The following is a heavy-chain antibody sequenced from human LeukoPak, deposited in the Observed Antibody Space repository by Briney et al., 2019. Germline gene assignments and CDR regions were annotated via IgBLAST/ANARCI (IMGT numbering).Heavy chain of an antibody. CDR1: GITLSNYG. CDR2: ISDRGSRT. D-gene: IGHD3-22*01. J-gene: IGHJ4*02. V-gene: IGHV3-23*01. CDR3: AKRGVVIRVILVGFHKEAFYFDS. Sequence: GGSLRLSCAVSGITLSNYGMSWVRQAPGKGLEWVAGISDRGSRTNYADSVKGRFTISTDHPKNTLYLQMNSLRAEDTAVYFCAKRGVVIRVILVGFHKEAFYFDSWGQGALVTVSS.